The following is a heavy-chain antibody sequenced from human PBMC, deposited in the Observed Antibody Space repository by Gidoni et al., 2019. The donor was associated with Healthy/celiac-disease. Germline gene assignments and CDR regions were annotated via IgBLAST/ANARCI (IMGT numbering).Heavy chain of an antibody. Sequence: EVQLVESGGGLVQPGGSLRLSCAASGFTFSSSWMSWVRQAPGKGLEWVANIKQDGSEKYYGDSVKGRFTISRDNAKNSLYLQMNSLRAEDTAVYYCAREGVDFWSGYYRYFQHWGQGTLVTVSS. D-gene: IGHD3-3*01. CDR1: GFTFSSSW. J-gene: IGHJ1*01. V-gene: IGHV3-7*01. CDR2: IKQDGSEK. CDR3: AREGVDFWSGYYRYFQH.